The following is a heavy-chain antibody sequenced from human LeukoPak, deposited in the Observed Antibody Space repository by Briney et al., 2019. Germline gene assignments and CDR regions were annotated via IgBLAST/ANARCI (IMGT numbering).Heavy chain of an antibody. CDR3: ANVGQGY. V-gene: IGHV3-23*01. CDR1: GFTVSSNY. Sequence: GGSLRLSCAASGFTVSSNYMSWVRQAPGKGLEWVSIISSSGGSTHYADAVKGRFTISRDNSRNTLYLQMNSLRAEDTAVYYCANVGQGYWGQGTLVTVSS. J-gene: IGHJ4*02. CDR2: ISSSGGST.